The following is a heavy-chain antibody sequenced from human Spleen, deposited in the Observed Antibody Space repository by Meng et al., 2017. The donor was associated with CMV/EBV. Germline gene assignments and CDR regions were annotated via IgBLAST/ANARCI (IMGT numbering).Heavy chain of an antibody. CDR3: AKVHYSSTWYRNYFDY. Sequence: GGSLRLSCTVSGAATTSASHYWGWIRQPPGKGLEWVAFIWNDGGDEYYADSVKGRFTISRDNSKNTLYLQMNSLRAEDTALYYCAKVHYSSTWYRNYFDYWGQGTLVTVSS. CDR2: IWNDGGDE. CDR1: GAATTSASHY. D-gene: IGHD6-13*01. J-gene: IGHJ4*02. V-gene: IGHV3-30*02.